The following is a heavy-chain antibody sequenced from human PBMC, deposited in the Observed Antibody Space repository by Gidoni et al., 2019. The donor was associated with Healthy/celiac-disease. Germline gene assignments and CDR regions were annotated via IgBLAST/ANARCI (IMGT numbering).Heavy chain of an antibody. J-gene: IGHJ2*01. Sequence: EVPLVESGGGLVKPGGSLRLSCAAYGFTFSNAWRNWVSQAPGKGMEWVGRMKSNTDGGTTDYAAPVKGRFTISRDDSKNTLYLQMNSLKTEDAAVYYCTTARDSSGYYYMYFDLWGRGTLVTVSS. CDR3: TTARDSSGYYYMYFDL. V-gene: IGHV3-15*07. CDR1: GFTFSNAW. D-gene: IGHD3-22*01. CDR2: MKSNTDGGTT.